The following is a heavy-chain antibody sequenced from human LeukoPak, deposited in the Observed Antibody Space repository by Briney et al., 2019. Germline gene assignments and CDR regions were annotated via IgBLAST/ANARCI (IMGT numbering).Heavy chain of an antibody. Sequence: GGSLRLSCAASGFTFSSYSMNWVRQAPGKGLEWVSSISSSSSYIYYADSVKGRFTISRDNAKNSLYLQMNSLRAEDTAVYYCASIVAGGFDYWGQGALVTVSS. CDR1: GFTFSSYS. J-gene: IGHJ4*02. CDR2: ISSSSSYI. D-gene: IGHD5-12*01. V-gene: IGHV3-21*01. CDR3: ASIVAGGFDY.